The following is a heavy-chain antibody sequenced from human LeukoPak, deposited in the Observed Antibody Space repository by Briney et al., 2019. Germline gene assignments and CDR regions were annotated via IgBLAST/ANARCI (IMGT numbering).Heavy chain of an antibody. D-gene: IGHD2-8*02. CDR1: GFSFSDYY. CDR2: SRSKGHRYST. CDR3: APGSYCSGGVCPAPFDS. J-gene: IGHJ4*02. V-gene: IGHV3-72*01. Sequence: GGSLRLSCAASGFSFSDYYMDWVRQVPGKGLEWIGRSRSKGHRYSTEYAASVRGRFTVSRDESKDLLFLQMTSLKSEDTAVYYCAPGSYCSGGVCPAPFDSWGQGSLVTVSS.